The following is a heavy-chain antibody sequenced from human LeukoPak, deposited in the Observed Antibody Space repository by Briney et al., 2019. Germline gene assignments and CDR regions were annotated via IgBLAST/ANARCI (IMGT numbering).Heavy chain of an antibody. Sequence: ASLKVSCKASGYTFTVYYMHWVRQAPGQGLEWMGWINPNSGGTNYAQKFKGRVTMTRDTSISTAYMDLRRLRSDDTGVYYCARLDNSGYDFDYWGQGALVTVSS. CDR3: ARLDNSGYDFDY. V-gene: IGHV1-2*02. J-gene: IGHJ4*02. CDR1: GYTFTVYY. CDR2: INPNSGGT. D-gene: IGHD3-16*01.